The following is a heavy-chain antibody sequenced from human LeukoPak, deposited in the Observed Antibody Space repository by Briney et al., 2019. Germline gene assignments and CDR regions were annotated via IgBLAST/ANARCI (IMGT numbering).Heavy chain of an antibody. CDR2: INWNGGST. CDR1: GFTFDDYG. J-gene: IGHJ4*02. Sequence: PGGSLRLSCAASGFTFDDYGMSWVRQAPGKGLEWVSGINWNGGSTGYADSVKGRFTISRDNAKNSLYLQMNSLRAEDTALYYCASNNMYYYDSSGYYYWGQGTLVTVSS. V-gene: IGHV3-20*04. D-gene: IGHD3-22*01. CDR3: ASNNMYYYDSSGYYY.